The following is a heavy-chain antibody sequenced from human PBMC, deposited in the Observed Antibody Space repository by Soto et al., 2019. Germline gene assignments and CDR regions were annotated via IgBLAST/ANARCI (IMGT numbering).Heavy chain of an antibody. J-gene: IGHJ3*02. D-gene: IGHD2-2*01. CDR2: IYYSGST. CDR1: GGSISSSSYY. V-gene: IGHV4-39*01. Sequence: SETLSLTCTVSGGSISSSSYYWGWIRQPPGKGLEWIGSIYYSGSTYYNPSLKSRVTISVDTSKNQFSLKLSSVTAADTAVYYCARPPPEYQLPSVAFDIWGQGTMVTVSS. CDR3: ARPPPEYQLPSVAFDI.